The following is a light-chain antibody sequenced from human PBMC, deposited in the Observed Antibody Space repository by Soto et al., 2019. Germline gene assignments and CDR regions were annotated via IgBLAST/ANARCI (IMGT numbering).Light chain of an antibody. CDR1: QGISSA. V-gene: IGKV1-13*02. CDR2: DAS. J-gene: IGKJ1*01. CDR3: QQFNSYPRT. Sequence: AIQLTQSPSSLSASVGDRVTITCRASQGISSALAWYQQKPGKAPKLLIYDASSLESGVPSRFSGSGSGTDFTLTISSLQPEDCATYSCQQFNSYPRTFGQGTKVEIK.